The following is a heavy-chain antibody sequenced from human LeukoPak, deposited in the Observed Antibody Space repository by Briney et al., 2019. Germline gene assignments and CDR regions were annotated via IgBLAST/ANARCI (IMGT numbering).Heavy chain of an antibody. D-gene: IGHD3-3*01. J-gene: IGHJ5*02. CDR3: ARDSDFQNWFDP. CDR1: GYTFTSYG. CDR2: INPSSGTT. V-gene: IGHV1-46*01. Sequence: ASVTVSCKASGYTFTSYGISWVRQAPGQGLEWMGIINPSSGTTRYAQKFQGRVTMTRVTSTSTVYMDLSSLRSEDTAVYYCARDSDFQNWFDPWGQGTLVTVSS.